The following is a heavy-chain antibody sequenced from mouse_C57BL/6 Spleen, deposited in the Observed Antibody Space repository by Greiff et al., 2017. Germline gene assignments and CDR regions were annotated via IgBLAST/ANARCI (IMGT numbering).Heavy chain of an antibody. Sequence: EVKLMESGGGLVKPGGSLKLSCAASGFTFSSYAMSWVRQTPEKRLEWVATISDGGSYTYYPDNVKGRFTISRDNAKNNLYLQMSHLKSEDTAMYYCARGGDDYDGETWFAYWGQGTLVTVSA. J-gene: IGHJ3*01. D-gene: IGHD2-4*01. CDR1: GFTFSSYA. CDR3: ARGGDDYDGETWFAY. CDR2: ISDGGSYT. V-gene: IGHV5-4*03.